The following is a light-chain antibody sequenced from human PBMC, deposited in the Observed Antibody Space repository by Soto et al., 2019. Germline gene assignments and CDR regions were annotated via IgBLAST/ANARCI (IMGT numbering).Light chain of an antibody. CDR1: QSVLSSSDNKNY. V-gene: IGKV4-1*01. J-gene: IGKJ4*01. CDR2: WAS. Sequence: IVMTQSRDSLAVSLGERATIDCKSSQSVLSSSDNKNYLAWYQQKPGQPPKLLIYWASTRESGVPDRFSGSGSGTDFTLTISSLQAEDVAVYYCQQYYSTPLTFGGGTKVAIK. CDR3: QQYYSTPLT.